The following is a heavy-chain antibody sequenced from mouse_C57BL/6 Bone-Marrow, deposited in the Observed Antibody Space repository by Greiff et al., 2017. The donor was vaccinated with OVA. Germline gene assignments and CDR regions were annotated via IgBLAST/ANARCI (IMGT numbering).Heavy chain of an antibody. D-gene: IGHD2-10*01. CDR1: GFSLTSYG. Sequence: VKLQQSGPGLVQPSQSLSITCTVSGFSLTSYGVHWVRQSPGKGLEWLGVIWRGGSTDYNAAFMSRLSITKDNSKSQVFFKMNSLQAADTAIHYCAKNFPYFYAMDYWGQGTSVTVSS. J-gene: IGHJ4*01. CDR2: IWRGGST. V-gene: IGHV2-5*01. CDR3: AKNFPYFYAMDY.